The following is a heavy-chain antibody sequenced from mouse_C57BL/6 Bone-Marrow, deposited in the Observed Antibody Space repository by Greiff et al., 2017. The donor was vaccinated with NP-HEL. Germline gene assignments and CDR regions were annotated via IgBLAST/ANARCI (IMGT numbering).Heavy chain of an antibody. CDR3: ARYPYYDGSSYWYFDV. CDR1: GYAFSSYW. Sequence: QVQLQQSGAELVKPGASVKISCKASGYAFSSYWMNWVKQRPGKGLEWIGQIYPGDGDTNYNGKFKGKATLTADKSSSTAYMQLSSLTSEDSAVYFCARYPYYDGSSYWYFDVWGTGTTVTVSS. J-gene: IGHJ1*03. D-gene: IGHD1-1*01. CDR2: IYPGDGDT. V-gene: IGHV1-80*01.